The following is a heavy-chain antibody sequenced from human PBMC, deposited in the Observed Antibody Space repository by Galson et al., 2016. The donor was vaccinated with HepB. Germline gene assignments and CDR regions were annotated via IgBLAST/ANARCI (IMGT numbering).Heavy chain of an antibody. J-gene: IGHJ4*02. CDR3: VRDFRSSGTFGC. CDR2: IDTSSKSI. D-gene: IGHD3-22*01. Sequence: SLRLSCAASGLTFNTYSMNWVRQSPGKGLEWVSYIDTSSKSIVYADSVKGRFTISRDNAKSSLYLQMNSLREEDTALYYCVRDFRSSGTFGCWGQGILVTVSS. CDR1: GLTFNTYS. V-gene: IGHV3-48*02.